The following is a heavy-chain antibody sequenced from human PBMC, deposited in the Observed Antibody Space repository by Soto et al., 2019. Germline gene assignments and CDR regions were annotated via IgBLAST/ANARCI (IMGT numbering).Heavy chain of an antibody. CDR1: GASIRSNNR. D-gene: IGHD1-26*01. Sequence: QVQLQESGPGLVKPSGALSLTCAVSGASIRSNNRWSWVRQPPGKGLEWIGEIFHSGSTNYNPSLKTRVTISVDNSKNQCSLKLSSVTAADTAVYYCARVYSGSYSDSWGQGTLVTVSS. CDR3: ARVYSGSYSDS. V-gene: IGHV4-4*02. CDR2: IFHSGST. J-gene: IGHJ4*02.